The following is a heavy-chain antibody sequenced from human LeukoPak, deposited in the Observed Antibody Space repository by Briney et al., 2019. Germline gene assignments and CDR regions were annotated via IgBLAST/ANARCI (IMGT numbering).Heavy chain of an antibody. V-gene: IGHV3-21*01. J-gene: IGHJ3*02. CDR1: GFTFSSYS. D-gene: IGHD3-22*01. CDR3: ARLGYYYDSSGYLDAFDI. Sequence: SGGSLRLSCAASGFTFSSYSMNWVRQAPGKGLEWVSSISSSSSYIYYADSVKGRSTISRDNAKNSLYLQMNSLRAEDTAVYYCARLGYYYDSSGYLDAFDIWGQGTMVTVSS. CDR2: ISSSSSYI.